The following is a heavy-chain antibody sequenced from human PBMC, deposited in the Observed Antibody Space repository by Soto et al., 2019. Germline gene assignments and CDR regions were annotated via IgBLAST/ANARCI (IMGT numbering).Heavy chain of an antibody. D-gene: IGHD3-3*01. CDR1: GGSVNGYY. CDR3: ATRITVFGLLIPPFDP. J-gene: IGHJ5*02. Sequence: SETLSLTCAVYGGSVNGYYWNWIRQPPGKGLEWIGEINHTGGTHYNPSLKSRVTMSVDTSKNQFSLRLSAVTAADTAIYYCATRITVFGLLIPPFDPWGKGTQVTVSS. V-gene: IGHV4-34*01. CDR2: INHTGGT.